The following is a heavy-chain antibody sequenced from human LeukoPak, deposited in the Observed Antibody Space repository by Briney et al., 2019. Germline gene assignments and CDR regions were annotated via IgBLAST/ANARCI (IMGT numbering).Heavy chain of an antibody. CDR3: AREQQLVAGFDY. CDR2: NNPNSGGT. V-gene: IGHV1-2*02. Sequence: ASVKVSCKASGYTFTGYYMHWVRQAPGQGLEWMGWNNPNSGGTNYAQKFQGRVTMTRDTSISTAYMELSRLRSDDTAVYYCAREQQLVAGFDYWGQGTLVTVSS. CDR1: GYTFTGYY. D-gene: IGHD6-13*01. J-gene: IGHJ4*02.